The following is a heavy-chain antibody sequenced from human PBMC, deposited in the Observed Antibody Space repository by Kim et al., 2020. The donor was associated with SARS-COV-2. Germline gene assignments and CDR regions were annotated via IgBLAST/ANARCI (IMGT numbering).Heavy chain of an antibody. J-gene: IGHJ3*02. CDR1: EFSFIMYA. V-gene: IGHV3-23*01. CDR2: ISASGGAT. D-gene: IGHD6-13*01. Sequence: GGSLRLSCAASEFSFIMYAMAWVRQAPGKGLEWVSSISASGGATFYADSVKGRFTISRGNSKNTLYLQMNSLRVEDTALYYCVKLYGSSWTAPYTFDIWGQGTMVTVSS. CDR3: VKLYGSSWTAPYTFDI.